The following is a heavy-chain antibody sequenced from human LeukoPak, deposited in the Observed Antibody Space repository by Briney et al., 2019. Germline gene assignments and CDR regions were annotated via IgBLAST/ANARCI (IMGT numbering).Heavy chain of an antibody. CDR3: ARAGIAAAEAEYYYYYMDV. D-gene: IGHD6-13*01. CDR2: ISAYNGNT. CDR1: GYTFTSYG. Sequence: GASVKVSCKASGYTFTSYGISWVRQAPGQGLEWMGWISAYNGNTNYAQKLQGRVTMTTDTSTSTAYMELRSLRSDDTAVYYCARAGIAAAEAEYYYYYMDVWGKGTTVTVSS. V-gene: IGHV1-18*01. J-gene: IGHJ6*03.